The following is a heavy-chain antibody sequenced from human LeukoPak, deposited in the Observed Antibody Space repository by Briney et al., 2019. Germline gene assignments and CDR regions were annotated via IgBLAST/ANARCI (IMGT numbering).Heavy chain of an antibody. D-gene: IGHD3-22*01. CDR1: GLTFSICC. Sequence: GRSLTLSCAAAGLTFSICCMHWRRHAPGGGRVWVSRIKSDGRTNHADSVKGRFTISRDNAKNTVSLQMNSLRAEDTGVYYCARAPSQIGGFYPEYFRHWGQGTLVTVSS. CDR2: IKSDGRT. J-gene: IGHJ1*01. CDR3: ARAPSQIGGFYPEYFRH. V-gene: IGHV3-74*01.